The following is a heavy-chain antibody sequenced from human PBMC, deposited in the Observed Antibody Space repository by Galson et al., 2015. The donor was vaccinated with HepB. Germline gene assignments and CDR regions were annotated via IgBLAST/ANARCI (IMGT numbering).Heavy chain of an antibody. J-gene: IGHJ4*02. CDR3: ARDAPGGETIYDY. CDR2: TYYRSKWYY. CDR1: GDRVSSNSAA. V-gene: IGHV6-1*01. D-gene: IGHD4-23*01. Sequence: CAISGDRVSSNSAAWNWIRQSPSRGLEWLGRTYYRSKWYYDYEVSVKSRITINADTSKNQFSLQLNSVSPEDTAVYFCARDAPGGETIYDYWGQGTVVTFSS.